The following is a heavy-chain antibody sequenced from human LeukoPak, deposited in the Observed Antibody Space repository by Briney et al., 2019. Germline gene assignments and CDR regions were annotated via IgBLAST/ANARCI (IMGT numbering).Heavy chain of an antibody. CDR1: GYTFTGYY. D-gene: IGHD3-10*01. Sequence: PRASVKVSCKASGYTFTGYYMHWVRQAPGQGLEWVGRINPNSGGTNYAQKFQGRVTMTRDTSISTAYMELSRLRSDDTAVYYCARVAAMVRGVIILYHFDYWGQGTLVTVSS. CDR3: ARVAAMVRGVIILYHFDY. V-gene: IGHV1-2*06. J-gene: IGHJ4*02. CDR2: INPNSGGT.